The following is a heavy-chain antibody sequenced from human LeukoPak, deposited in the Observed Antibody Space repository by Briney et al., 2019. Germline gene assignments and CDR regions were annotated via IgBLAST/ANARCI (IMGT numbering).Heavy chain of an antibody. CDR1: GYTFTSYD. V-gene: IGHV1-8*03. CDR3: AREDYYDSGSNDY. Sequence: GASVKVSCKASGYTFTSYDINWVRQATGQGLEWMGWMNPNSGNTGYAQKFQGRVTITRNTSISTAYMELCSLRSEDTAVYYCAREDYYDSGSNDYWGQGTLVTVSS. D-gene: IGHD3-22*01. CDR2: MNPNSGNT. J-gene: IGHJ4*02.